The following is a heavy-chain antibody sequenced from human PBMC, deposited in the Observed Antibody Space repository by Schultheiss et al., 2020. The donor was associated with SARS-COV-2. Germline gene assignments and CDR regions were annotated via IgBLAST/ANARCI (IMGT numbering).Heavy chain of an antibody. CDR1: GGTFSSYG. CDR2: ISAYNGNT. Sequence: ASVKVSCKASGGTFSSYGISWVRQAPGQGLEWMGWISAYNGNTHYAQKLQGRVTMTADTSSSTGYMELSSLRSEDTAVYYCARSVGGYCSSTSCYGGNWFDPWGQGTLVTVSS. D-gene: IGHD2-2*01. V-gene: IGHV1-18*01. CDR3: ARSVGGYCSSTSCYGGNWFDP. J-gene: IGHJ5*02.